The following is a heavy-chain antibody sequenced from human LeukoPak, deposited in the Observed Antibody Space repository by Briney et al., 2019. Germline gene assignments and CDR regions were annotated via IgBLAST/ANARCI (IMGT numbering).Heavy chain of an antibody. CDR2: ISGSGGST. D-gene: IGHD3-9*01. CDR1: GFTFSSYA. Sequence: PGGSLRLSCAASGFTFSSYAMSWVRQAPGKGLEWVSGISGSGGSTYYADSVKGRFTISRDNSKNTLYLQMNSLRAEDTAVYYCAKGGYDILTGYYDYYGMDVWGQGTTVTVSS. J-gene: IGHJ6*02. V-gene: IGHV3-23*01. CDR3: AKGGYDILTGYYDYYGMDV.